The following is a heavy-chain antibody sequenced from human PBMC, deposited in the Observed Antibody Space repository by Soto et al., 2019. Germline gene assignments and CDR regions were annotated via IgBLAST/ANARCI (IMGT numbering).Heavy chain of an antibody. CDR3: ARLLKGGAVPENWFDP. CDR2: NSAYDDNT. Sequence: QVRLVQSGAEVKKPGASVKVSCKSSGYTFTKFGISWVRQAPGQGLEWMGWNSAYDDNTNYAQKLQGRVTMTSDTPTSTAYMELRSLRSDDTAVYYCARLLKGGAVPENWFDPWGQGTLVTVSS. D-gene: IGHD1-26*01. CDR1: GYTFTKFG. V-gene: IGHV1-18*01. J-gene: IGHJ5*02.